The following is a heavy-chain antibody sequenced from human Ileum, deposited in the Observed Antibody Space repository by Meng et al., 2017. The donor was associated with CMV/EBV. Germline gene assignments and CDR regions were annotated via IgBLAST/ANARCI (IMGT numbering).Heavy chain of an antibody. CDR2: ISSSSSTI. V-gene: IGHV3-48*04. J-gene: IGHJ6*02. CDR1: EFTFSTYT. CDR3: ARLRYYGMDV. Sequence: GGSLRLSCAASEFTFSTYTMNWVRQAPGKGLEWVSYISSSSSTISYADSVKGRFTVSRDNAKNSLYLQMNSLRAEGTAVYYCARLRYYGMDVWGQGTTVTVSS. D-gene: IGHD3-16*01.